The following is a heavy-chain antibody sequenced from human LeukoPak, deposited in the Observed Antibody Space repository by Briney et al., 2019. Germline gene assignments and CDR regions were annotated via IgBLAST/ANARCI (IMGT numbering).Heavy chain of an antibody. CDR1: GYNFTDFY. D-gene: IGHD1-14*01. V-gene: IGHV1-2*02. J-gene: IGHJ5*02. CDR2: IKPNSGVT. Sequence: ASVKASCKTSGYNFTDFYIHWVRQAPGQGLEWMGLIKPNSGVTKYAEKFQGRVTMTTETSMSTAFMELSRLRSDDTADYYCARDPPMAGTPSLDPWGQGTPVIVSS. CDR3: ARDPPMAGTPSLDP.